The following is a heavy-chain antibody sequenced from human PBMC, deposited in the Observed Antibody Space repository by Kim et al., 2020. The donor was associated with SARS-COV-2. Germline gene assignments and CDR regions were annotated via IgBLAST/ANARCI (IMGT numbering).Heavy chain of an antibody. CDR3: ARVRYSYAKPFDY. V-gene: IGHV4-39*01. CDR1: GGSISSSSYY. D-gene: IGHD5-18*01. CDR2: IYYSGST. J-gene: IGHJ4*02. Sequence: SETLSLTCTVSGGSISSSSYYWGWIRQPPGKGLEWIGSIYYSGSTYYNPSLKSRVTISVDTSKNQFSLKLSSVTAADTAVYYCARVRYSYAKPFDYWGQGTLVTVSS.